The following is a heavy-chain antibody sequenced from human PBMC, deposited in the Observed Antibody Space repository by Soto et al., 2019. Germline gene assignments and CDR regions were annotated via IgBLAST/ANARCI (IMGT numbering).Heavy chain of an antibody. D-gene: IGHD3-3*01. CDR1: GYTFTSYG. CDR2: ISAYNGNT. CDR3: ARENDDFWSGYYSCFDY. Sequence: QVQLVQSGAEVKKPGASVKVSCKASGYTFTSYGISWVRQAPGQGLEWMGWISAYNGNTNSAQKLQGRVTMTTDTSTSTAYMELRSLRSDDTAVYYCARENDDFWSGYYSCFDYWGQGTLVTVSS. J-gene: IGHJ4*02. V-gene: IGHV1-18*01.